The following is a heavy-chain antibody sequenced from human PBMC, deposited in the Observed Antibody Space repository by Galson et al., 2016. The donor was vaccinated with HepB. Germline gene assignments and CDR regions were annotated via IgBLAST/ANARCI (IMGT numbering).Heavy chain of an antibody. CDR3: ARGRRLGSNWYTADY. V-gene: IGHV1-8*01. J-gene: IGHJ4*02. D-gene: IGHD6-13*01. CDR1: GYAFSSYD. Sequence: SCKASGYAFSSYDINWVRQATGQGLEWMGWVNPSSGNTGYAQKFQGRVTMTRNTSISTAYMELSSLRSEDTAVYYCARGRRLGSNWYTADYWGQGALVTVSA. CDR2: VNPSSGNT.